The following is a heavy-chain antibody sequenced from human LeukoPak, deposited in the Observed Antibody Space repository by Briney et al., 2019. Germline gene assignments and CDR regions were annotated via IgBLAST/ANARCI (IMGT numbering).Heavy chain of an antibody. V-gene: IGHV3-53*04. D-gene: IGHD5-18*01. CDR2: IYSGGST. CDR3: ARESGGYSYAFDI. Sequence: QPGGSLRLSCAASGFTVSSNYMSWVRQAPGKGLEWVSVIYSGGSTYYADSVKGRFTISRHNSKNTLYLQMNGLRAEDTAVYYCARESGGYSYAFDIWGQGTMVTVSS. J-gene: IGHJ3*02. CDR1: GFTVSSNY.